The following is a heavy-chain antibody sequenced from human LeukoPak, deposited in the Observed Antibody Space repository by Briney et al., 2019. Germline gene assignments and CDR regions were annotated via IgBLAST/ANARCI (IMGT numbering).Heavy chain of an antibody. V-gene: IGHV4-34*01. CDR1: GGSFSGYY. Sequence: NPSETLSLTCAVYGGSFSGYYWSWIRQPPGKGLEWIGEINHSGSTNYNPSLKSRVTISVDTSKNQYSLKLSSVTAADTAVYYCERGKDTAMGTAFDIWGQGTMVTVSS. D-gene: IGHD5-18*01. J-gene: IGHJ3*02. CDR2: INHSGST. CDR3: ERGKDTAMGTAFDI.